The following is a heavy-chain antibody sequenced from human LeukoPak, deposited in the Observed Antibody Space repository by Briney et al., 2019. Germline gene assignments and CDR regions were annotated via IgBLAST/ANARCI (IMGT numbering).Heavy chain of an antibody. CDR1: GYTFTSYA. V-gene: IGHV1-3*01. Sequence: ASVKVSCKASGYTFTSYAMHWMRQTPGQRLEWMGWINAGNGNTKYSQKFQGRVTITRDTSASTAYMELSSLRSEDTAVYYCAREGRNGSYLDYWGQGTLVTVSS. CDR2: INAGNGNT. D-gene: IGHD1-26*01. CDR3: AREGRNGSYLDY. J-gene: IGHJ4*02.